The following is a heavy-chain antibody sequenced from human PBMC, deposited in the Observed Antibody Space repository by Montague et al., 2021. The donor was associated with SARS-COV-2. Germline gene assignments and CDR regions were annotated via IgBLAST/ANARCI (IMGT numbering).Heavy chain of an antibody. CDR2: INHSGST. CDR1: GGSFSGYY. CDR3: ARGRTVTTFYYYYYYGMDV. Sequence: SETLSLTCAVYGGSFSGYYWSWIRQPPGKGLEWIGEINHSGSTNYNPPLKSRVTISVDTSKNQFSLKLSSVTAADTAVYYCARGRTVTTFYYYYYYGMDVWGQGTTVTVSS. V-gene: IGHV4-34*01. D-gene: IGHD4-17*01. J-gene: IGHJ6*02.